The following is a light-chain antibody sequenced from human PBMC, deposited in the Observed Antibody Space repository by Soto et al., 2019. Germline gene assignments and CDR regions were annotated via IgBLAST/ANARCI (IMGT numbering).Light chain of an antibody. Sequence: EIQMTQSPSSLSASVGDRITITCRASQDIGNALGWFQQKPGKAPKRLIYAASTLQSGVPSRFSGSRSGTEFTLTISSLQPDDFATYYCQQYSIYSTFGQGTKVDIK. CDR1: QDIGNA. V-gene: IGKV1-17*01. CDR2: AAS. CDR3: QQYSIYST. J-gene: IGKJ1*01.